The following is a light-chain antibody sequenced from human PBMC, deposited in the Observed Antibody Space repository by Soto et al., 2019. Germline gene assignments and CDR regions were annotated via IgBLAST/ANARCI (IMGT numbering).Light chain of an antibody. V-gene: IGKV3-11*01. J-gene: IGKJ1*01. CDR2: DAS. Sequence: EIVFTQSPATLSFSPGERATPSCRASQSVSSYLAWYQQKPGQAPRLLIYDASNRATGIPARFSGSGSGTDFTLTISSLEPEDFAVYYCQQRSNWKTFGQGTKVDIK. CDR3: QQRSNWKT. CDR1: QSVSSY.